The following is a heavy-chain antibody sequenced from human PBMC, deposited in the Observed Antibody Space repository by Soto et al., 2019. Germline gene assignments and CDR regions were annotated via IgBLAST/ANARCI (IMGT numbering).Heavy chain of an antibody. CDR1: GGSISSSSYY. CDR3: ARMGDFWSGPGELDP. Sequence: TLSLTCTVSGGSISSSSYYWAWNRQSPGKGLEWIGSVYYNGFTYYNPSLKSRVTISVDTSKNQFSLKLTSVTAADTAVYYCARMGDFWSGPGELDPWGQGTLVTVSS. V-gene: IGHV4-39*01. D-gene: IGHD3-3*01. J-gene: IGHJ5*02. CDR2: VYYNGFT.